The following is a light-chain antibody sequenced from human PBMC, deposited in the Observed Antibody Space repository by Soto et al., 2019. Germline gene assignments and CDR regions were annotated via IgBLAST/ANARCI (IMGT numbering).Light chain of an antibody. CDR3: SSYTTTTTSCG. V-gene: IGLV2-14*01. Sequence: SVLTQPASVSGSPGQSITISCTGTSNDVGGYNYVSWYQQYPDKAPTLIIYDVSNRPSGVSTRFSGSKSGNRASLTISGLQAVDEADYYCSSYTTTTTSCGFGTGTKVTVL. CDR2: DVS. J-gene: IGLJ1*01. CDR1: SNDVGGYNY.